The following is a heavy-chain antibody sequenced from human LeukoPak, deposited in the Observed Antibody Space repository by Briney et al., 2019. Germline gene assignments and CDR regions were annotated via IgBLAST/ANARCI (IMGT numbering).Heavy chain of an antibody. CDR1: GFIFSSYA. CDR2: ISGSGGSA. V-gene: IGHV3-23*01. Sequence: GGSLRLSCAASGFIFSSYAMSWARQAPGKGLEWVSAISGSGGSAYYADSVKGRFTISRDNSENTLYLQMNSLRAEDTAVYYCAGSGGSGFDYWGQGTLFTASS. D-gene: IGHD3-10*01. J-gene: IGHJ4*02. CDR3: AGSGGSGFDY.